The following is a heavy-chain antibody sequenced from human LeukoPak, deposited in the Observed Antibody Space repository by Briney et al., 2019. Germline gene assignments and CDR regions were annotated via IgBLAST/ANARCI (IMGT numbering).Heavy chain of an antibody. CDR2: VYISGST. Sequence: SETLSLTCSVSGGSINSEHYFWSWIRQPAGKGLEWIGRVYISGSTSYNPSLKSRVTISLDTSNNQFSLKLTSMTAADTAVYYCATQPGKAAFFDYWGQGTLVTVSS. V-gene: IGHV4-61*02. CDR3: ATQPGKAAFFDY. CDR1: GGSINSEHYF. J-gene: IGHJ4*02. D-gene: IGHD2-15*01.